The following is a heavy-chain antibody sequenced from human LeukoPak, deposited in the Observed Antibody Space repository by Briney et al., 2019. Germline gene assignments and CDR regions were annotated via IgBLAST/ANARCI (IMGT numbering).Heavy chain of an antibody. D-gene: IGHD6-6*01. J-gene: IGHJ5*02. Sequence: GGSLRLSCAASGFTFSSYWMSWVRQAPGKGLEWVANIKQDGSEKYYVDPVKGRFTISRDNAKNSLYLQMNSLRAEDTAVYYCARPRWRSSVWFDPWGQGTLVTVSS. CDR2: IKQDGSEK. CDR1: GFTFSSYW. CDR3: ARPRWRSSVWFDP. V-gene: IGHV3-7*01.